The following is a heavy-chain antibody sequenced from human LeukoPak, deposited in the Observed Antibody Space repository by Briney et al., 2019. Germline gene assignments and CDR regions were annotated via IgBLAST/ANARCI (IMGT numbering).Heavy chain of an antibody. CDR3: ATPLVAAYRTSNDY. D-gene: IGHD2-15*01. CDR2: IIVSVVIT. V-gene: IGHV3-23*01. CDR1: GFTFSSYA. Sequence: GGSLRLSCAASGFTFSSYAMSWVRQAPGKGLEWVSPIIVSVVITYYADSVKGRFTISRDNSKNTLYLQMTSLRAEDTAVYYCATPLVAAYRTSNDYWGQGTLVTVSS. J-gene: IGHJ4*02.